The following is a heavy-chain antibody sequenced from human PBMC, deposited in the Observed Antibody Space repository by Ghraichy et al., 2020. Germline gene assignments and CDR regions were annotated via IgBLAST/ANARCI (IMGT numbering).Heavy chain of an antibody. D-gene: IGHD2-2*01. CDR1: GFTFSSYA. CDR3: AKALPPAASYYYYYMDV. J-gene: IGHJ6*03. Sequence: GGSLRLSCAASGFTFSSYAMSWVRQAPGKGLEWVSAISGSGGSTYYADSVKGRFTISRDNSKNTLYLQMNSLRAEDTAVYYCAKALPPAASYYYYYMDVWGKGTTVTVSS. CDR2: ISGSGGST. V-gene: IGHV3-23*01.